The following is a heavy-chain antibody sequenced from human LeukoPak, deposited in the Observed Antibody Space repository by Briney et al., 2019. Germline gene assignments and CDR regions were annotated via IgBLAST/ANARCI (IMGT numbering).Heavy chain of an antibody. CDR2: IYYSGST. Sequence: PSETLSLTCTVSGGSISSSSYYWGWIRQPPGKGLEWIGSIYYSGSTYYNPSLKSRVTISVDTSKNQFSLKLSSVTAADTAVYYCARFTRDGGVIVSDYWGQGTLVTVSS. CDR1: GGSISSSSYY. CDR3: ARFTRDGGVIVSDY. J-gene: IGHJ4*02. V-gene: IGHV4-39*01. D-gene: IGHD3-16*02.